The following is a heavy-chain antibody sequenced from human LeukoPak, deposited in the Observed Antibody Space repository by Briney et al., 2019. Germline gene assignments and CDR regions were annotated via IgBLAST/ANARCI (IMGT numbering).Heavy chain of an antibody. D-gene: IGHD6-6*01. J-gene: IGHJ4*02. CDR2: INPTGGGT. Sequence: ASVKVSCKASGYTFPSYFMHWVRQAPGRGLEWMGIINPTGGGTTYAQKFQGRVTMTRDTSTSTVYMELSSLRSDDTAVYYCARTAARRFDYWGQGTLVTVSS. CDR3: ARTAARRFDY. V-gene: IGHV1-46*01. CDR1: GYTFPSYF.